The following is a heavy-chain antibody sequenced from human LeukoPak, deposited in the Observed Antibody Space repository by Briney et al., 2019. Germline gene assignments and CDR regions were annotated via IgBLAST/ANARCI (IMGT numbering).Heavy chain of an antibody. J-gene: IGHJ4*02. Sequence: PGRSLRLSCAASGFTFSSYVMHWVRQAPGKGLEWVALIWSGGSNQLYADSVKGRFTISRDNSLNTLYLVMNSLRAEDSAVYYCAKDSATVGFGSFDYWGQGTLVTVSS. CDR2: IWSGGSNQ. CDR1: GFTFSSYV. CDR3: AKDSATVGFGSFDY. D-gene: IGHD3-3*01. V-gene: IGHV3-33*06.